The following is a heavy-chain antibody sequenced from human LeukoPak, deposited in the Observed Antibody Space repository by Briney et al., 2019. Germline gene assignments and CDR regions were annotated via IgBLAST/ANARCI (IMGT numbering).Heavy chain of an antibody. V-gene: IGHV3-53*01. Sequence: GGSLRLSCAASGFTFSSTSMSWVRQAPGKGLEWVSVIYSGGSTYYADSVKGRFTNSRDNSKNTLYLQMNSLRAEDTAVYYCARDRGIAVAGTLGYFDYWGQGTLVTVSS. D-gene: IGHD6-19*01. CDR1: GFTFSSTS. CDR2: IYSGGST. CDR3: ARDRGIAVAGTLGYFDY. J-gene: IGHJ4*02.